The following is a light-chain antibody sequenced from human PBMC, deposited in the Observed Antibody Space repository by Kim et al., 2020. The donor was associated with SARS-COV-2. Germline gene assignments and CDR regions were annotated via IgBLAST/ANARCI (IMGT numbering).Light chain of an antibody. CDR2: MAS. Sequence: ASVGDRVTITCRASQSINNWLAWYQQKPGKAHKLLIYMASTLESGVPSRFSGSGSGTEFTLTISSLQPDDFATYYCQQDNSYPLTFGGATKVDIK. CDR3: QQDNSYPLT. J-gene: IGKJ4*01. V-gene: IGKV1-5*03. CDR1: QSINNW.